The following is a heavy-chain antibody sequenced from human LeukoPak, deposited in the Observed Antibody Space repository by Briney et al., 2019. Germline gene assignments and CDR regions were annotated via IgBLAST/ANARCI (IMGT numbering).Heavy chain of an antibody. D-gene: IGHD1-26*01. Sequence: SETLSLTCTVSGGSISSGGYYWSWIRQHPGKGLEWIGYIYYSGSTYYNPSLKSRVNISVDTSKNQFSLKLSSVTAADTAVYYCAREPGIVGAIAVGYWGQGTLVTVSS. CDR1: GGSISSGGYY. V-gene: IGHV4-31*03. J-gene: IGHJ4*02. CDR3: AREPGIVGAIAVGY. CDR2: IYYSGST.